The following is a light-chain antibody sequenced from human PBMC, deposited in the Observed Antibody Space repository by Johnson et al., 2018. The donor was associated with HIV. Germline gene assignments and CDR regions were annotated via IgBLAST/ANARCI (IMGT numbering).Light chain of an antibody. CDR1: SSNIGNNY. CDR3: ETWESSLRDGGCV. J-gene: IGLJ1*01. V-gene: IGLV1-51*01. CDR2: DNN. Sequence: QSVLTQPPSVSAAPGQKVTISCSGSSSNIGNNYVSWYQQIPGTAPKLLIYDNNKRPSGIPDRLSGSKSGTSATLGITGLQTGDEADYYCETWESSLRDGGCVFGTGTMVTVL.